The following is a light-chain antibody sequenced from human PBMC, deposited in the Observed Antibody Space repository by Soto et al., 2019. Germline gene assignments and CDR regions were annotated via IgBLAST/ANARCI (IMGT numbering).Light chain of an antibody. Sequence: QSALTQPPSASGSPGQSVTISCTGTSSDVGKYDYVSWFQHHPGKAPKLIIYEVSKRPSGVPDRFSGSKSGSTASLTVSGLQTEDEADYYCSTHAGIINVVFGGGTKLTVL. CDR1: SSDVGKYDY. J-gene: IGLJ3*02. CDR2: EVS. V-gene: IGLV2-8*01. CDR3: STHAGIINVV.